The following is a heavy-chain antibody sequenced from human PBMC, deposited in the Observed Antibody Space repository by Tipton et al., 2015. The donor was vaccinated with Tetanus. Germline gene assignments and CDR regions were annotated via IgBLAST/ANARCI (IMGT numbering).Heavy chain of an antibody. Sequence: TLSLTCAVYAGSFSGYYWSWIRQPPGKGLEWIGEINHSGSTNYNPSLKSRVTISVDTSKNQFSLKLSSVTAADTAVYYCARDPRGGWYSDWGQGTLVTVSS. D-gene: IGHD6-19*01. CDR1: AGSFSGYY. CDR2: INHSGST. J-gene: IGHJ4*02. V-gene: IGHV4-34*01. CDR3: ARDPRGGWYSD.